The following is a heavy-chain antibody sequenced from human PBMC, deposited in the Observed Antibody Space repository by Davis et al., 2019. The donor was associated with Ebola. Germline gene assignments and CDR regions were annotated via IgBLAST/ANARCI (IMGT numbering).Heavy chain of an antibody. D-gene: IGHD2-2*02. Sequence: ASVKVSCKASGYTFTSYYMHWVRQAPGQGLEWMGIINPSGGSTSYAQKFQGRVTMTRDTSTSTVYMELSSLRSEDTAVYYCARAITIGYCSSTSCYTGWFDPWGQGTLVTVSS. CDR2: INPSGGST. CDR1: GYTFTSYY. CDR3: ARAITIGYCSSTSCYTGWFDP. J-gene: IGHJ5*02. V-gene: IGHV1-46*01.